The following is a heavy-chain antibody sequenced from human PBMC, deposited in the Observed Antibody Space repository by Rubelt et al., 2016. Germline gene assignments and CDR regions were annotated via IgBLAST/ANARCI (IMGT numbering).Heavy chain of an antibody. D-gene: IGHD3-10*01. J-gene: IGHJ5*02. CDR3: ARDRERWFGESTLRWFDP. CDR1: GFTFSSYC. CDR2: IKQDGSEK. V-gene: IGHV3-7*04. Sequence: RLSCAASGFTFSSYCMSWVRQAPGKGLEWVANIKQDGSEKYYVDSVKGRFTTPRDNAKNSLYLQMNSLRAEDTAIYYCARDRERWFGESTLRWFDPWGQGTLVTVSS.